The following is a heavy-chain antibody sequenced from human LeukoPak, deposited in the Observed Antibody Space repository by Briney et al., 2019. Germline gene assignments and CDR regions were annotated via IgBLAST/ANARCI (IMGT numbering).Heavy chain of an antibody. Sequence: GRSLRLSCAASGFTFSGYSMNWVSHAPGNGREWLSLLSTVSSYMYYADPVKGRFTISRDNAKNSLYLQMNSLGAEDTALYYCARASYDSSGYYPAAFDIWGQGTMVAVSS. CDR1: GFTFSGYS. CDR3: ARASYDSSGYYPAAFDI. J-gene: IGHJ3*02. D-gene: IGHD3-22*01. CDR2: LSTVSSYM. V-gene: IGHV3-21*01.